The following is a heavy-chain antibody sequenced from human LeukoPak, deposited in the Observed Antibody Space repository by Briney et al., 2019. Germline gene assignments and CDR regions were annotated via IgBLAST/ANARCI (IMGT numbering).Heavy chain of an antibody. V-gene: IGHV3-53*01. CDR3: AREASGSGWRRFDY. J-gene: IGHJ4*02. CDR1: GFTVSSNY. CDR2: IYSGGST. D-gene: IGHD6-19*01. Sequence: GGSLRLSCAASGFTVSSNYMSWVRQAPGKGLEWVSVIYSGGSTYYADSVKGRFTISRDNSKNTLYLQMNSLKAEDTAVYYCAREASGSGWRRFDYWGQGTLVTVSS.